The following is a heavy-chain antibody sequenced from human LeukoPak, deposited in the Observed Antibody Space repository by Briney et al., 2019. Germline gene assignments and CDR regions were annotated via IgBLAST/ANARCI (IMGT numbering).Heavy chain of an antibody. J-gene: IGHJ4*01. CDR2: IYNSGTT. Sequence: PSETLSLTCAVSGGSIGNSSFYWGWIRQPPGKGLEWIASIYNSGTTYYNPSIKSRITIFVDTSKNQVSLKLRSVTAAGTAVYLCSRQGVEGKRLKFLYLNPWGPGSLVTVSS. CDR1: GGSIGNSSFY. D-gene: IGHD3-16*01. V-gene: IGHV4-39*01. CDR3: SRQGVEGKRLKFLYLNP.